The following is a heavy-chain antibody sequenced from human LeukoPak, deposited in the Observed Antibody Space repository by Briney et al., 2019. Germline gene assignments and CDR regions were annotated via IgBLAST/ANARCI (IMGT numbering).Heavy chain of an antibody. V-gene: IGHV3-23*01. CDR3: AKGRGSGTYTGDF. D-gene: IGHD3-10*01. CDR2: ITGSGGTT. J-gene: IGHJ4*02. Sequence: GGSLRLSCAASGFTFSSYAMSWVRQAPGKGLEWVSAITGSGGTTFYADSVKGRFTIPRDNSKNTLYLQMNNLRAEDTAVYYCAKGRGSGTYTGDFWGQGTLVTVSS. CDR1: GFTFSSYA.